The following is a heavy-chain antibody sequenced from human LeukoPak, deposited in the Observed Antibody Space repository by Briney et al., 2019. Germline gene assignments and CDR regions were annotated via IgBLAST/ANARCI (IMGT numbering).Heavy chain of an antibody. CDR2: ISYDGSNK. Sequence: PGGSPRLSCAASGFTFSSYAMHWVRQAPGKGLEWVAVISYDGSNKYYADSVKGRFTISRDNSKNTLYLQMNSLRAEDTAVYYCARDFGTRYYDFWSGPLGWFDPWGQGTLVTVSS. D-gene: IGHD3-3*01. CDR1: GFTFSSYA. V-gene: IGHV3-30*04. J-gene: IGHJ5*02. CDR3: ARDFGTRYYDFWSGPLGWFDP.